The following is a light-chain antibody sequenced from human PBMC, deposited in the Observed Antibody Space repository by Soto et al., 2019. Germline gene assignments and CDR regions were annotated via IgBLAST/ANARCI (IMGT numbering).Light chain of an antibody. Sequence: EIVLTQSPGTLSLSPGERATLSCRASQSVSSSYLAWYQQKPGQAPRPXXXXXXXXXXXTTDRFSGSGSGTDFTLTISRLEHEDFAVYYCQQYGSSSCTFGQGTKVDIK. CDR2: XXX. CDR1: QSVSSSY. CDR3: QQYGSSSCT. J-gene: IGKJ1*01. V-gene: IGKV3-20*01.